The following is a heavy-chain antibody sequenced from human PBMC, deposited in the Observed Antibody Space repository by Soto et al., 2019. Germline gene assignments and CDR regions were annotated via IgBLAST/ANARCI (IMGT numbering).Heavy chain of an antibody. J-gene: IGHJ6*04. CDR3: AKDHPGPRRFVSGFDV. V-gene: IGHV3-23*01. CDR1: GFTFSSYA. Sequence: GGSLRLSCAASGFTFSSYAMSWVRQAPGKGLEWVSAISGSGGSTYYADSVKGRFTISRDNSKNTLYLQMNSLRAEDTAVYYCAKDHPGPRRFVSGFDVWGKGTTVTVSS. D-gene: IGHD3-3*01. CDR2: ISGSGGST.